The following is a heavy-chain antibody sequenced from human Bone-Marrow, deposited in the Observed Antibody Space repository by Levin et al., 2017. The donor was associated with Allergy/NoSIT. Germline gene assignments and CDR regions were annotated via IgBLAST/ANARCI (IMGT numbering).Heavy chain of an antibody. CDR2: IFYSGKT. CDR1: GGSITTHY. CDR3: ARALSSGFIDS. D-gene: IGHD6-19*01. V-gene: IGHV4-59*11. J-gene: IGHJ4*02. Sequence: SQTLSLTCSVSGGSITTHYWSWIRQPPGKGLEWIGYIFYSGKTTYNPSLKSRVTISVDTSKKQFSLKLTSVTAADTAVYYCARALSSGFIDSWGQGTLVTVSS.